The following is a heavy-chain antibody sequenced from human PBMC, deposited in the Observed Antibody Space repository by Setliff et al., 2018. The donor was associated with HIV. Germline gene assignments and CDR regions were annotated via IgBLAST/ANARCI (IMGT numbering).Heavy chain of an antibody. CDR2: FDPEDGET. CDR1: GYTLTELS. J-gene: IGHJ5*02. V-gene: IGHV1-24*01. D-gene: IGHD6-19*01. CDR3: APASSGWHWGWFDP. Sequence: ASVKVSCKVSGYTLTELSMHWVRQAPGKGLEWMGGFDPEDGETIYAQKFQGRVTMTEDTSTDTAYMELSSLRSEDTAVYYCAPASSGWHWGWFDPWGQGTLVTVSS.